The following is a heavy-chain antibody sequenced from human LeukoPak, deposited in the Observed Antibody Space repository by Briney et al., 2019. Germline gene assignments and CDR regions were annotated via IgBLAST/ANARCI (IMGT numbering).Heavy chain of an antibody. Sequence: NPGGSLRLSCAASGFTFSDYYMSWIRQAPGKGLEWVSYMSSSGSNIYYADSVKGRFTISRDNAKNSLYLQVNSLRAEDTAVYYCARGSTPSTQVPHFWGQGTLVTVSS. CDR1: GFTFSDYY. V-gene: IGHV3-11*04. D-gene: IGHD2-2*01. J-gene: IGHJ4*01. CDR2: MSSSGSNI. CDR3: ARGSTPSTQVPHF.